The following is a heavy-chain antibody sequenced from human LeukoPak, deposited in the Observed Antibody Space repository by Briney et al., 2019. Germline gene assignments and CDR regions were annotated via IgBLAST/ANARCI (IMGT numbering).Heavy chain of an antibody. D-gene: IGHD5-18*01. V-gene: IGHV4-4*07. CDR3: ASRRDTAMAYYYYYYMDV. CDR1: GDSISSYY. J-gene: IGHJ6*03. Sequence: PSETLSLTCTVSGDSISSYYWSWIRQPAGKGLEWIGRISTSGTTNYIPSLKSRVTMSVDTSKNQFSLKLSSVTAADTAVYYCASRRDTAMAYYYYYYMDVWGKGTTVTVSS. CDR2: ISTSGTT.